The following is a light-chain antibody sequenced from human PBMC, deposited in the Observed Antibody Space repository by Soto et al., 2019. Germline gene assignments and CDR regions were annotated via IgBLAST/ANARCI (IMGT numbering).Light chain of an antibody. CDR3: QSYDSSLSGSRV. Sequence: QSVLTQPPSVSGAPGQRVTISCTGSSSNIGAGYDVHWYQQLPGTAPKLLIYGNSNRPSGVPDRFSGSKSGTSASLAITGXXXXXXXDYYCQSYDSSLSGSRVFGTGTKLTVL. V-gene: IGLV1-40*01. J-gene: IGLJ1*01. CDR2: GNS. CDR1: SSNIGAGYD.